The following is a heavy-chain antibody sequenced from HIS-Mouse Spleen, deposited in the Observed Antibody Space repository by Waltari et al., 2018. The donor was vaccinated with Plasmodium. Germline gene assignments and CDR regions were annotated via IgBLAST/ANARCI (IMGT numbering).Heavy chain of an antibody. D-gene: IGHD1-26*01. J-gene: IGHJ3*02. CDR3: ATDSGSSFDAFDI. V-gene: IGHV1-24*01. CDR1: GYTLTELS. Sequence: QVQLVQSGAEVKKPGASVKVSCKVSGYTLTELSMHWVRQDPGKGLEWMGVFAPEDGETIYAQKFQGTVTMTADTSTDTAYMELSSLRSEDTAVYYCATDSGSSFDAFDIWGQGTMVTVSS. CDR2: FAPEDGET.